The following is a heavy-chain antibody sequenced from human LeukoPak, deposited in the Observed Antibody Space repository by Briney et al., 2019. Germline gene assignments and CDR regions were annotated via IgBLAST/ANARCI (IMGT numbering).Heavy chain of an antibody. CDR1: GFTFDDYF. J-gene: IGHJ4*02. D-gene: IGHD6-13*01. CDR3: ARSRARIAAAVYYFDY. CDR2: ITNSGYTM. Sequence: PGGSLRLSCAAAGFTFDDYFMGWVRQAPGKGLEWVSYITNSGYTMYYADSVRGQFTISKDNAKNSLYLHMSGLRAEDTAVYYCARSRARIAAAVYYFDYWGQGTPVTVSS. V-gene: IGHV3-11*01.